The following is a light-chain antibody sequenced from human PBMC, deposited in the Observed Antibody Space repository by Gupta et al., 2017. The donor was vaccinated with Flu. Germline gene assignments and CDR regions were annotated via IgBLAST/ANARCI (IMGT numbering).Light chain of an antibody. CDR1: QSVKTRY. V-gene: IGKV3-20*01. CDR3: HQYCSSPWT. CDR2: GAS. Sequence: LSSWDRDTPSFCARQSVKTRYLAWYLQKPGHAPMLLIYGASISANGLPDRFSGSLSGTDFTLTISRLEPEYFAVYYCHQYCSSPWTFGQCTQVEIK. J-gene: IGKJ1*01.